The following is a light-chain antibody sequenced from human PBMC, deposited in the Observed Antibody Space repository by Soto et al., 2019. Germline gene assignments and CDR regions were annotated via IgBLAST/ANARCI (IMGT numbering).Light chain of an antibody. V-gene: IGKV3-20*01. Sequence: IGLTQSPDTLSLSPGERATLSCRASQSVSSNYLAWYQQKLGQAPRLLIYDASRRATGIPDRFSGSGSGTDFTLTISRLEPEDFAVYYCQKYGTFGQGTMV. CDR2: DAS. CDR1: QSVSSNY. CDR3: QKYGT. J-gene: IGKJ1*01.